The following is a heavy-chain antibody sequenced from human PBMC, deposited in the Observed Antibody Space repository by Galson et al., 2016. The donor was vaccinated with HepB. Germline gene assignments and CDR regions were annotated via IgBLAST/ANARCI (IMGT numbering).Heavy chain of an antibody. V-gene: IGHV3-23*01. D-gene: IGHD3-9*01. Sequence: SLRLSCAGSGFTFSRYGMTWVRQAPGKGLEDVSSISMSGNSRDYAESVKGRFTISRDNSRSMLFLQMNSLKTEDSAVYFCTRYQLLGRIVPTILAGFDDWGQGTLVAVSS. J-gene: IGHJ4*02. CDR3: TRYQLLGRIVPTILAGFDD. CDR2: ISMSGNSR. CDR1: GFTFSRYG.